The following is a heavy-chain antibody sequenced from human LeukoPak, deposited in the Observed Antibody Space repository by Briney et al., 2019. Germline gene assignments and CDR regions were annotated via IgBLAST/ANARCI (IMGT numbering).Heavy chain of an antibody. CDR1: GFTFDDYT. CDR3: ARDKTGTGIDY. Sequence: GGSLRLSCAASGFTFDDYTMHWVRQAPGKGLEWVSLISWDGVTTYYAHSVKGRFTISRDSSKNSLFLQMNSLRTEDTASYYCARDKTGTGIDYWGQGTLVTVSS. J-gene: IGHJ4*02. V-gene: IGHV3-43*01. CDR2: ISWDGVTT. D-gene: IGHD1-7*01.